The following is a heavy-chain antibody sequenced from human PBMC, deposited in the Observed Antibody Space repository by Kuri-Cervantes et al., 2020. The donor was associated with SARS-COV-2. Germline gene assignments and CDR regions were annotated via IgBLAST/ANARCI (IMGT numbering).Heavy chain of an antibody. D-gene: IGHD2-2*01. CDR2: ISSSSSYI. Sequence: GESLKISCAASGFTFSSYSMNWVRQAPGKGLEWVSSISSSSSYIYYADSVKGRFTISRDNSKNTLYLQMNSLRAEDTAVYYCARDSCSSTSCGHSSWGQGTMVTVSS. V-gene: IGHV3-21*01. CDR1: GFTFSSYS. J-gene: IGHJ3*01. CDR3: ARDSCSSTSCGHSS.